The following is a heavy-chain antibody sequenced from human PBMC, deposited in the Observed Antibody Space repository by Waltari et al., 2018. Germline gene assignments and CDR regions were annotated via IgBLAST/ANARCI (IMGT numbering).Heavy chain of an antibody. CDR3: ARADSSSPWFDP. CDR2: IYHSGRT. J-gene: IGHJ5*02. Sequence: QVQLQESGPGLVKPSGTLSLTCAVSGGSISSTHCWSWVRQPPGKGLEWIGEIYHSGRTNYNPSLKSRVTISVDKSKNQFSLKLSSVTAADTAVYYCARADSSSPWFDPWGQGTLVTVSS. CDR1: GGSISSTHC. V-gene: IGHV4-4*02. D-gene: IGHD6-13*01.